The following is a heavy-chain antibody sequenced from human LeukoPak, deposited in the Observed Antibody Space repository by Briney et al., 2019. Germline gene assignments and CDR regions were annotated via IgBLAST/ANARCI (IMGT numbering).Heavy chain of an antibody. CDR1: GGTFSSYA. D-gene: IGHD6-13*01. CDR2: IIPILGIA. Sequence: SVKVSCKASGGTFSSYAISWVRQAPGQGLEWMGRIIPILGIANYAQKFQGRVTITADKSTSTAYMELSSLRSEDTAVYYCARDIGSSWYDYFQHWGQGTLVTVSS. J-gene: IGHJ1*01. CDR3: ARDIGSSWYDYFQH. V-gene: IGHV1-69*04.